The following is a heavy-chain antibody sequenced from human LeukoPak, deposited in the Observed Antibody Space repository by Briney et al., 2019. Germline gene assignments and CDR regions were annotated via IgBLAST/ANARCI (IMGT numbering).Heavy chain of an antibody. V-gene: IGHV4-34*09. CDR1: GGSFSGYY. CDR2: INHSGST. Sequence: SETLSLTCAVYGGSFSGYYWSWIRQPPGKGLEWIGEINHSGSTNYNPSLKSRVTISVDTSKNQFSLKLSSVTAADTAVYYCARGGYYFYYGMDVWGQGTTVTVSS. CDR3: ARGGYYFYYGMDV. J-gene: IGHJ6*02.